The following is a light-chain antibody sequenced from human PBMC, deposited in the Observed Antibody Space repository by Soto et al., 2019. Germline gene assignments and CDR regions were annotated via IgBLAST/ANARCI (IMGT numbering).Light chain of an antibody. CDR1: SSNIGAGYD. CDR2: ANN. Sequence: QSVLTQPPSVSGAPGQRVTISCTGSSSNIGAGYDVHWYQQLPGTAPKLLIFANNNRPSGVPDRFSGSKSGPSASLAITGLQAEDEADYYCQSYDDTLSGVIFGGGTKLTVL. J-gene: IGLJ2*01. V-gene: IGLV1-40*01. CDR3: QSYDDTLSGVI.